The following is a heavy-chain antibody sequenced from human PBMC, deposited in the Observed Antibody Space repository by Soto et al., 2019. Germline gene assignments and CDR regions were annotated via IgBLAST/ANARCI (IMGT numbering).Heavy chain of an antibody. CDR1: GFTFDDYA. Sequence: DVQLVESGGGLVQPGRSLRLSCAASGFTFDDYAMHWVRQAPGKGLEWVSGISWNSGSIGYADSVKGRFTISRDNAKNSLYLQMNSLRAEDTALYYCAKDLYSYGFAPDYWGQGTLVTVSS. V-gene: IGHV3-9*01. D-gene: IGHD5-18*01. CDR2: ISWNSGSI. J-gene: IGHJ4*02. CDR3: AKDLYSYGFAPDY.